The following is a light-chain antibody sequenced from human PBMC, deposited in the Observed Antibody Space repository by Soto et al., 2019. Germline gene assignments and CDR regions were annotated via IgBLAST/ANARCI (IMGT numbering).Light chain of an antibody. J-gene: IGKJ5*01. CDR3: QQYDNLPIT. CDR2: DAS. CDR1: QDISNY. Sequence: DTVMTQSPSSLSASVGDRVTITCQASQDISNYLNWYQQKPGKAPKLLIYDASNLETGVPSRFSGSGSGTDFTFTISSLQPEDIATYYCQQYDNLPITFGQGTRLEI. V-gene: IGKV1-33*01.